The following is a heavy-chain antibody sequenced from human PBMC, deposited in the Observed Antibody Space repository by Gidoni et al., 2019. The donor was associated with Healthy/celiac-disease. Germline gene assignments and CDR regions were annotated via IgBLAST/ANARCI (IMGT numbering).Heavy chain of an antibody. J-gene: IGHJ2*01. Sequence: VQLQQWGAGLLKPTETLSLTCTVYGGAFSGSYWSWIRQPPGTGLEWIGEINHSGSTNDNPSLKSRVTIAVDTSKNQFSLKLSSVTAADTAVYYCARNVPRWYFDLWGRGTLVTVSS. V-gene: IGHV4-34*01. CDR2: INHSGST. CDR3: ARNVPRWYFDL. CDR1: GGAFSGSY. D-gene: IGHD2-2*01.